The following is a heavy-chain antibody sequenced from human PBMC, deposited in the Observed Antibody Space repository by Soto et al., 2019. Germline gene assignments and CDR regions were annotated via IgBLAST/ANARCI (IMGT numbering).Heavy chain of an antibody. CDR3: AKGRTYFDF. V-gene: IGHV3-23*01. CDR2: ISDGDGDT. J-gene: IGHJ4*02. Sequence: LQLRESGPGLVQPSGTLSLTCDVSGDSLTNNHWWSWVRQAPGKGLEWVSDISDGDGDTHYADSVRGRFVISRDNSKNTLFLEMNSLRAEDAAVYYCAKGRTYFDFWGQGSLVTVSS. CDR1: GDSLTNNH.